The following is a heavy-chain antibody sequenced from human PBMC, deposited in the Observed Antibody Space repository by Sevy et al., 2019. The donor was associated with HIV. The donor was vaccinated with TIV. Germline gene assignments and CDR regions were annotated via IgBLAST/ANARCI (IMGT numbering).Heavy chain of an antibody. J-gene: IGHJ4*02. CDR2: IYYSGST. Sequence: SETLSLTCTASGGSISSGGYYWSWIRQHPGKGLEWIGYIYYSGSTYYNPSLKSRVTISVDTSKNQFSLKLSSVTAADMAVYYCARVAARDYCSGGSCYYYFDYWGQGTLVTVSS. CDR3: ARVAARDYCSGGSCYYYFDY. D-gene: IGHD2-15*01. CDR1: GGSISSGGYY. V-gene: IGHV4-31*03.